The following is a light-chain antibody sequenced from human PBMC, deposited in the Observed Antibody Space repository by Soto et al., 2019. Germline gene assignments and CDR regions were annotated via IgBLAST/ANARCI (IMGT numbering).Light chain of an antibody. CDR2: DIS. CDR1: QSISDW. V-gene: IGKV1-5*01. CDR3: QQYNTYPWT. J-gene: IGKJ1*01. Sequence: DIKMSLSPSTLSAYVGDRVTITCRASQSISDWLAWYQQKPGKAPKLLIYDISNLEIGVPSRFSGSGSGTEFTLTISTLQPDDFATYYCQQYNTYPWTFGQGTMV.